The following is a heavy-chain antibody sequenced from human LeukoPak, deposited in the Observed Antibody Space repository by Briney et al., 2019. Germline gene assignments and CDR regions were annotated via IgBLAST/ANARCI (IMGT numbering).Heavy chain of an antibody. J-gene: IGHJ4*02. CDR2: TSGNGVKT. D-gene: IGHD4-11*01. CDR3: AKDLAYSFDH. V-gene: IGHV3-23*01. Sequence: GGSLRLSCEASGFPFNTYAMSWVRQAPGKGLEWVSATSGNGVKTFYADSVKGRFTISRDNSKNTLFLQMNSLRAEDTAVYYCAKDLAYSFDHWGQEPLFTVSS. CDR1: GFPFNTYA.